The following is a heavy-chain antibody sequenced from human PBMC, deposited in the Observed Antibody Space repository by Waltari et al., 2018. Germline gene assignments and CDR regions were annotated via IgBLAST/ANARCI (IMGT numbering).Heavy chain of an antibody. CDR1: GGSFSGYY. CDR3: ARALGFSSSSGRIDS. Sequence: QVQLQQWGAGLLKPSETLSLTCAVYGGSFSGYYWSWIRQPPGKGLEWIGAINHSGSANYSPSLKSRVTISVDTSKNQFSLKLSSVTAADTAVYYCARALGFSSSSGRIDSWGQGTLVTVSS. CDR2: INHSGSA. V-gene: IGHV4-34*01. D-gene: IGHD6-6*01. J-gene: IGHJ4*02.